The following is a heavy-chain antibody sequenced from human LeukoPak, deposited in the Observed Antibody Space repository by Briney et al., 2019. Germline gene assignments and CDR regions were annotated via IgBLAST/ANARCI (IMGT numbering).Heavy chain of an antibody. D-gene: IGHD4-17*01. CDR2: MNPYSGDR. CDR1: GYTFTTYH. V-gene: IGHV1-8*03. Sequence: ASVKVSCKTSGYTFTTYHINWVRQASGQGLEWLGWMNPYSGDRGYAQRFQGRLSITSDTSISTAYMELGSLKSDDTAVYFCARTTSLTASGYDCWGQGTMVTVSS. J-gene: IGHJ4*02. CDR3: ARTTSLTASGYDC.